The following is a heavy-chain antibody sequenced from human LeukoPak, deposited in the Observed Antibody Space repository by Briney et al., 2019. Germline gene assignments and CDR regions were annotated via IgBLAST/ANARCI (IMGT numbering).Heavy chain of an antibody. J-gene: IGHJ4*02. D-gene: IGHD2-15*01. V-gene: IGHV1-69*01. CDR2: IIPIFGTA. CDR3: ARDLGYCSGGSCYADFDY. CDR1: GGTSSSYA. Sequence: GASVKVSCKASGGTSSSYAISWVRQAPGQGLEWMGGIIPIFGTANYAQKFQGRVTITADESTSTAYMELSSLRSEDTAVYYCARDLGYCSGGSCYADFDYWGQGTLVTVSS.